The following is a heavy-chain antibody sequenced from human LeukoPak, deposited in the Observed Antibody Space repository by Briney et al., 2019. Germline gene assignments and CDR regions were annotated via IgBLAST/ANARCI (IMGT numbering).Heavy chain of an antibody. V-gene: IGHV1-24*01. Sequence: ASVTVSCTVSGYTLTELSMHWVRQAPGKGLEWMGGFDPEDGETIYAQKFQGRVTMTEDTSTDTAYMELSSLRSEDTAVYYCATDPRFFDAFDIWGQGTMVTVSS. CDR1: GYTLTELS. CDR3: ATDPRFFDAFDI. D-gene: IGHD3-3*01. CDR2: FDPEDGET. J-gene: IGHJ3*02.